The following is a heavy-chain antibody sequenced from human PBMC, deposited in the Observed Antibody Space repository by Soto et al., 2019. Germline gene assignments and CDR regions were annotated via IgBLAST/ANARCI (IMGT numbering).Heavy chain of an antibody. CDR2: ITPDNGNT. CDR3: AREPRHAVYFDY. CDR1: GYTFSTYT. Sequence: GSLVKVSCKASGYTFSTYTIHWVRLAPGQSLEWMGWITPDNGNTYFSQKFQGRVTVTRDTSASTAYLELSSLTSEDTAVYYCAREPRHAVYFDYWGLGSLVTVSS. V-gene: IGHV1-3*01. J-gene: IGHJ4*02.